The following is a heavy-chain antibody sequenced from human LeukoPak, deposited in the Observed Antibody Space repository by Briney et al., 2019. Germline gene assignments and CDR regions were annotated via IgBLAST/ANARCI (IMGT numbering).Heavy chain of an antibody. D-gene: IGHD2-15*01. V-gene: IGHV1-2*02. CDR3: ARIQLLQGSDAFDI. Sequence: ASAKVSCKASGYTFTGYYMHWVRQAPGQGLEWMGWINPNSGGTNYAQKFQGRVTMTRDTSISTAYMELSRLRSDDTAVYYCARIQLLQGSDAFDIWGQGTMVTVSS. CDR2: INPNSGGT. CDR1: GYTFTGYY. J-gene: IGHJ3*02.